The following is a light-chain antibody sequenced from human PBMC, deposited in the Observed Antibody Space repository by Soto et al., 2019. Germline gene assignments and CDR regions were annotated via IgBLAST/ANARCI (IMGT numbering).Light chain of an antibody. CDR1: QSISSSY. Sequence: EIVLTQSPGTLSLSPGERATLSCRTSQSISSSYLAWSQQKPGQAPRLLISATSSRATGVTDRLSGSGSGTDFTLTISRLEPEDSAVYYCHQYVTSPPAWAFVQGTKVEIK. V-gene: IGKV3-20*01. J-gene: IGKJ1*01. CDR2: ATS. CDR3: HQYVTSPPAWA.